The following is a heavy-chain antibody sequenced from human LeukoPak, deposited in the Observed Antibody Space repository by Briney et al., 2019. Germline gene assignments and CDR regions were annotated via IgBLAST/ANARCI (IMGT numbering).Heavy chain of an antibody. Sequence: GGSLRLSCAASGFTASDNYMSWVRQAPGKGLEWVSAITTAGYTYYADSVKGRFTLSRDNSKNTLSLQMNSLRVDDTAVYYCAREGAGFQHWGQGTLVTVSS. V-gene: IGHV3-53*01. D-gene: IGHD3-10*01. J-gene: IGHJ1*01. CDR2: ITTAGYT. CDR3: AREGAGFQH. CDR1: GFTASDNY.